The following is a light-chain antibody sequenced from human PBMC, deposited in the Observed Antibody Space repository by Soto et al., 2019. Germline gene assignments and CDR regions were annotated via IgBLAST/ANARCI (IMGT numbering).Light chain of an antibody. Sequence: QLVLTQSPSASASLGASVKLTCTLSSGHSSYAIAWHQQQPEKGPRYLMKLNSDGSHSKGDGIPDRFSGSSSGAERYLTIYSLQSEDEADYYWPTWGTVSWVFGGGTKLTVL. CDR1: SGHSSYA. CDR2: LNSDGSH. V-gene: IGLV4-69*01. CDR3: PTWGTVSWV. J-gene: IGLJ3*02.